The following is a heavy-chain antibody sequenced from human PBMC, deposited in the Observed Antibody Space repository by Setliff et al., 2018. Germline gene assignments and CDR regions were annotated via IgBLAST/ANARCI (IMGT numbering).Heavy chain of an antibody. J-gene: IGHJ4*02. Sequence: PSETLSLTCTVSGGSISSYYWSWIRQPAGKGLEWIGRIYTSGSTNYNPSLESRVTMSVDTSKNQFSPKLTSVTAADTAVYYCAGGRRYDYGWDFDYWGQGTLVTVSS. D-gene: IGHD4-17*01. V-gene: IGHV4-4*07. CDR3: AGGRRYDYGWDFDY. CDR1: GGSISSYY. CDR2: IYTSGST.